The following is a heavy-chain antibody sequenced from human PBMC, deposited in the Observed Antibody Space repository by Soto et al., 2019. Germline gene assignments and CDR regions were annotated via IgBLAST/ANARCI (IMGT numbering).Heavy chain of an antibody. J-gene: IGHJ6*02. Sequence: AGGSLRLSCAASGFTFSSYDMHWVRQATGKGLEWVSAIGTAGDPYYPDSVKGRFTISRDNAKNSLYPQMNSLRAEDTAVYYCARVATTTVGYYYYYGMDVWGQGTTVTVSS. CDR3: ARVATTTVGYYYYYGMDV. D-gene: IGHD4-17*01. CDR1: GFTFSSYD. CDR2: IGTAGDP. V-gene: IGHV3-13*05.